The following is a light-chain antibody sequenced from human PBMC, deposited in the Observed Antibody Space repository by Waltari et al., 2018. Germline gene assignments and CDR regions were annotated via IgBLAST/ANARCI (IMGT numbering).Light chain of an antibody. CDR3: QQYYSAPYT. V-gene: IGKV4-1*01. J-gene: IGKJ2*01. CDR1: QSVLYSSNNKNY. Sequence: DIVMTQSPDSLAVSLGERATINCKSSQSVLYSSNNKNYLTWYQQKPGQPPKLLIYWASTRESGVPARFSGSASGTDFTLTISSLQAEDVAVYYCQQYYSAPYTFGQGTKLEIK. CDR2: WAS.